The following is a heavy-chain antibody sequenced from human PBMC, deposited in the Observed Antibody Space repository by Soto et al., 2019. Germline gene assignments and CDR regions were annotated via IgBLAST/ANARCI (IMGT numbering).Heavy chain of an antibody. V-gene: IGHV4-31*03. CDR2: IHYSGST. Sequence: QVQLQESGPGLVKPSQTLSLTCSVSGGSISSGGYYWSWIRQHPGKGLEWIGDIHYSGSTYYNPYHRSRVTMSVDTSKSQFSLKLSSVTAADTAVYYCAKKYIVLVPGAMKREWFDPWGQGTLVTVSS. J-gene: IGHJ5*02. CDR1: GGSISSGGYY. D-gene: IGHD2-2*01. CDR3: AKKYIVLVPGAMKREWFDP.